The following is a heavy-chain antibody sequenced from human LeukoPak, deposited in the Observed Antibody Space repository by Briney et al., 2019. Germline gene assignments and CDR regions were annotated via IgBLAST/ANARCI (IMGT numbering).Heavy chain of an antibody. J-gene: IGHJ4*02. D-gene: IGHD1-26*01. CDR3: ATLIVGATPFDY. CDR2: ISYDGSNK. CDR1: GLTFSSYG. V-gene: IGHV3-30*03. Sequence: PGGSLRLSCAASGLTFSSYGMHWVRQAPGKGLEWVAVISYDGSNKYYADSVKGRFTISRDNSKNTLCLQMNSLRAEDTAVYYYATLIVGATPFDYWGQGTLVTVSS.